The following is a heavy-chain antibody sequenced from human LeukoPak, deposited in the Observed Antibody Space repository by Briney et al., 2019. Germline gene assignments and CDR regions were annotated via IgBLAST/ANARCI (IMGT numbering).Heavy chain of an antibody. Sequence: AGGSLRLSCAASGFTFSSYTMNWVRQAPGKGLEWVSSITTSSSYIYYADSLKGRFTISRDNAKNSLYLQMNSLRAEDTAVYYCARGGSRNDYWGQGTLVTVSS. CDR2: ITTSSSYI. V-gene: IGHV3-21*01. D-gene: IGHD1-14*01. CDR3: ARGGSRNDY. J-gene: IGHJ4*02. CDR1: GFTFSSYT.